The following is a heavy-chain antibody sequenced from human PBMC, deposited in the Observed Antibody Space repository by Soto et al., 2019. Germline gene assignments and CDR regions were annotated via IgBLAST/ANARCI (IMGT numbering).Heavy chain of an antibody. CDR3: ARDSRLRFLESYGMDV. D-gene: IGHD3-3*01. J-gene: IGHJ6*02. V-gene: IGHV4-34*01. CDR2: IYHSGST. Sequence: SETLSLTCAVYGGSFSGYYWSWIRQPPGKGLEWIGDIYHSGSTNYNPSLKSRVTISVDTSKNQFSLKLSSVTAADTAVYYCARDSRLRFLESYGMDVRGQGTTVTVSS. CDR1: GGSFSGYY.